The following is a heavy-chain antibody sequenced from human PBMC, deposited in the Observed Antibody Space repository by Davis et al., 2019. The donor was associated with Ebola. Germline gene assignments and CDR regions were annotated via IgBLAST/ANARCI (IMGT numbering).Heavy chain of an antibody. Sequence: MPSETLSLTCAVYGGSFSGYYWSWIRQPPGKGLEWIGEINHSGSTNYNPSLKSRVTISVDTSKNQFSLKLSSVTAADTAVYYCAREVPIVGATGYFDYWGQGTLVTVSS. CDR3: AREVPIVGATGYFDY. J-gene: IGHJ4*02. D-gene: IGHD1-26*01. CDR2: INHSGST. V-gene: IGHV4-34*01. CDR1: GGSFSGYY.